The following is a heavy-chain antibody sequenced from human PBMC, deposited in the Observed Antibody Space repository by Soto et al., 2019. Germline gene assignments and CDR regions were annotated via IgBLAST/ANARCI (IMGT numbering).Heavy chain of an antibody. CDR3: AKDFITIFGVVIRFDY. D-gene: IGHD3-3*01. V-gene: IGHV3-23*01. CDR1: GFTFSSYA. Sequence: GGSLRLSCAASGFTFSSYAMSWVRQAPGKGLEWVSAISGSGGSTYYADSVKGRFTISRDNSKNTLYLQMNSLRAEDTAVYYCAKDFITIFGVVIRFDYRGKGTLVTVSS. CDR2: ISGSGGST. J-gene: IGHJ4*02.